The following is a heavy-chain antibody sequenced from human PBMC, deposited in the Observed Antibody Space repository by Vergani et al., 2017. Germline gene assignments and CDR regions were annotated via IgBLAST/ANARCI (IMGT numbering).Heavy chain of an antibody. CDR3: ARVGRSAVAGTFGAFDM. D-gene: IGHD6-19*01. CDR1: GFIFSSYA. Sequence: EVQLLESGGGLVQPGGSLRLSCAASGFIFSSYAMTWVRRAPGKGLEWVSSISASDGNTYYADSVKGRVTISRDRSKNTLYLQMNSLRAEDTAVYYCARVGRSAVAGTFGAFDMWGQGTMVTVSS. J-gene: IGHJ3*02. V-gene: IGHV3-23*01. CDR2: ISASDGNT.